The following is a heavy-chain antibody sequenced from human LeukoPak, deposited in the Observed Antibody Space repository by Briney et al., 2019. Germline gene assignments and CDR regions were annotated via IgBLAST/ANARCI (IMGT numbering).Heavy chain of an antibody. CDR1: GFAFSSYA. D-gene: IGHD3-16*01. Sequence: GGSLRLLRAASGFAFSSYAMSWVRQAPGEGLEWVSAISGSGGSTYYADSVTGRFTISRDQSKNTLYLQMNCLRAKDTAVYYCAKDRGGGAVVDAFDIWGQGTMVTVCS. CDR3: AKDRGGGAVVDAFDI. J-gene: IGHJ3*02. CDR2: ISGSGGST. V-gene: IGHV3-23*01.